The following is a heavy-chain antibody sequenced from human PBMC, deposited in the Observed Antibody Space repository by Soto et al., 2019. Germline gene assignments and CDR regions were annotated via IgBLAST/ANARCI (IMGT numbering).Heavy chain of an antibody. CDR2: INAYNGNT. D-gene: IGHD5-18*01. CDR3: ARYVGYGLIDY. V-gene: IGHV1-18*01. CDR1: GYTFTSYG. Sequence: QVQLVQSGAEVKKPGASVKVSCKASGYTFTSYGISWVRQAPGQGLEWMGWINAYNGNTNYAQKLQGRVTITTDTATSTVYIELRTLKSDDTAVYYCARYVGYGLIDYWGQGTLVTVSS. J-gene: IGHJ4*02.